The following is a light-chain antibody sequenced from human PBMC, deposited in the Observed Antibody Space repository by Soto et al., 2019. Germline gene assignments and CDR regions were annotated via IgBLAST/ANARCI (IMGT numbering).Light chain of an antibody. CDR3: QQYDTLPLT. CDR1: QDISFY. CDR2: DAS. V-gene: IGKV1-33*01. J-gene: IGKJ4*01. Sequence: DLQMTQSPPSLSASVGDRVTITCQASQDISFYLNWYQQKPGKAPKLLIYDASNLASGVPSRFGGSGSATHFSLTISSLQPEDFAMYFCQQYDTLPLTFGGGTHVQIK.